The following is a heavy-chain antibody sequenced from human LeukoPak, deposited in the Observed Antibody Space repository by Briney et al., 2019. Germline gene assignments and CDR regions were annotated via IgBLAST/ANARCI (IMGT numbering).Heavy chain of an antibody. CDR3: ATYSSSNGREFQY. D-gene: IGHD2-2*01. V-gene: IGHV3-7*01. CDR2: IRQDGSEK. CDR1: GFTFSSYW. Sequence: GGSLRLSCAASGFTFSSYWMSWVRQAPGKGLEWVANIRQDGSEKYYVDSVKGRFTISRDNAKNSLYLQMNSLRAEDTAVYYCATYSSSNGREFQYWGQGTLVTVSS. J-gene: IGHJ1*01.